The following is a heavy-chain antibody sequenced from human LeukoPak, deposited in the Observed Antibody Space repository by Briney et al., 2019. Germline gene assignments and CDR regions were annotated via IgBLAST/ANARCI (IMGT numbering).Heavy chain of an antibody. CDR3: ARAPPSRRWFDP. V-gene: IGHV4-4*07. CDR1: GVSISSYH. J-gene: IGHJ5*02. Sequence: PSETLSLTCSVSGVSISSYHWSWIRQPAGKGLEWIGRINSAGSTNYNPSLKSRVTISVDTSKNQFSLKLSSVTAADTAVYYCARAPPSRRWFDPWGQGTLVTVSS. CDR2: INSAGST.